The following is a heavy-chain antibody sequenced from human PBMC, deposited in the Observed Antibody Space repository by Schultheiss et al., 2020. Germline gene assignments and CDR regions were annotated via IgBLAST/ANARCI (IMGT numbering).Heavy chain of an antibody. Sequence: GGSLRLSCAASGFTVSSNYMSWVRQAPGKGLEWVSVIYSGGSTYYADSVKGRFTISRDNSKNTLYLQMNSLRAEDTAVYYCARDRTVTTDYYYYGMDVCGQGTTVTVSS. D-gene: IGHD4-17*01. V-gene: IGHV3-53*01. CDR1: GFTVSSNY. CDR3: ARDRTVTTDYYYYGMDV. CDR2: IYSGGST. J-gene: IGHJ6*02.